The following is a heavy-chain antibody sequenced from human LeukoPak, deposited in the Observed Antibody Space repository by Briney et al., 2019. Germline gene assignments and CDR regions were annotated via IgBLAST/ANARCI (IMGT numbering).Heavy chain of an antibody. V-gene: IGHV3-7*01. CDR2: IKQDGSEK. Sequence: GGSLRLSCAASGFTFDDYGMSWVRQAPGKGLEWVANIKQDGSEKYYVDSVKRRFTISRDNAKNSLYLQMNSLRAEDTAVYYCARDLYADYYYYMDVWGKGTTVTVSS. CDR1: GFTFDDYG. D-gene: IGHD5/OR15-5a*01. J-gene: IGHJ6*03. CDR3: ARDLYADYYYYMDV.